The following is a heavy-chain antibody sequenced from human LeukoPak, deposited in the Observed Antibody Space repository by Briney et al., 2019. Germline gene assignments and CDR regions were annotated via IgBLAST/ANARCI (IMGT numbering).Heavy chain of an antibody. CDR3: ATDRILNSGSYSGFDY. V-gene: IGHV1-24*01. J-gene: IGHJ4*02. CDR1: GYTLTELS. D-gene: IGHD1-26*01. CDR2: FDPVDGET. Sequence: ASVKVSCKVSGYTLTELSMHWVRQAPGKGLEWMGGFDPVDGETIYAQKFQGRVTMTEDTSTDTAYMELSSLRPEDTAVYYCATDRILNSGSYSGFDYWGQGTLVTVSS.